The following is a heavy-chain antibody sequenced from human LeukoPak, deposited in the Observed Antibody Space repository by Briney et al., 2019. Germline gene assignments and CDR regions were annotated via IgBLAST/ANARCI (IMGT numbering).Heavy chain of an antibody. V-gene: IGHV3-30*18. Sequence: PGRSLRLSCVASGFIFSDYGIQWVRQAPGKGLEWVAVIAYDGNNTYYGDSVRGRFTISRDNSKKMVYLEMNSLRVEDTAVYHCAKTGMLRRVGYLDVWGKGTAVIVSS. CDR3: AKTGMLRRVGYLDV. J-gene: IGHJ6*04. D-gene: IGHD1-1*01. CDR2: IAYDGNNT. CDR1: GFIFSDYG.